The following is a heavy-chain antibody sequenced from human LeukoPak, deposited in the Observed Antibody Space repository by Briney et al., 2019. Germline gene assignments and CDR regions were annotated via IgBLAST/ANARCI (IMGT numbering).Heavy chain of an antibody. J-gene: IGHJ4*02. Sequence: SETLSLTCAVYGGSFSGYYWIWIRQPPGKGLEWVGESNHSGSTKYNPSHKSHDTISVDTYKNQFSLQPSTGPPADPAVYYCWRGLCGDYDYGGQGNRVTVTS. V-gene: IGHV4-34*01. CDR2: SNHSGST. D-gene: IGHD4-17*01. CDR1: GGSFSGYY. CDR3: WRGLCGDYDY.